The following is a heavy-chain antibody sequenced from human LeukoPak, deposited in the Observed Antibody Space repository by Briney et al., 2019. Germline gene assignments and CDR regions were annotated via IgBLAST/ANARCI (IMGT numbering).Heavy chain of an antibody. CDR3: VVGGAGGGYFPN. D-gene: IGHD3-16*01. V-gene: IGHV3-7*01. CDR2: MKEDGSDE. CDR1: DFSFSDST. J-gene: IGHJ1*01. Sequence: GGSLRLSCAVSDFSFSDSTMSWVRQAAGKGLEWVAKMKEDGSDENYVDSVKGRFTISRDNAKNSLYLQMNSLRPEDTAVYFCVVGGAGGGYFPNWGQGSLVVVSS.